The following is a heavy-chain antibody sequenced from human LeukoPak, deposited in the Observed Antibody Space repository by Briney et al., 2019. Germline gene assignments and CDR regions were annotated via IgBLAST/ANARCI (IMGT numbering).Heavy chain of an antibody. V-gene: IGHV3-21*01. Sequence: GGFLRLSCAASGFTFSTYSMNWVRKAPGKGLEWVSSISSSSTYIYYADSVKGRFTISRDNAKNSLYLQMNSLRAEDTAVYYCAMEGYSGNYPAYWGQGTLVTVSS. CDR1: GFTFSTYS. CDR3: AMEGYSGNYPAY. D-gene: IGHD1-26*01. J-gene: IGHJ4*02. CDR2: ISSSSTYI.